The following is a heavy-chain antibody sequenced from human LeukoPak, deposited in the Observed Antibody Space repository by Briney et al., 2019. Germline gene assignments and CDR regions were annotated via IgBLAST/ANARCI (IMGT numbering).Heavy chain of an antibody. J-gene: IGHJ6*03. V-gene: IGHV3-7*01. CDR1: GFTFNGFW. D-gene: IGHD4-17*01. CDR2: IKQDGSDI. CDR3: TRDALYGDPSYYYMDV. Sequence: PGGSLRLSCAASGFTFNGFWMSWVRQAPGKGLEGVANIKQDGSDIYYLGSVRGRFTISRDNAMNSLYLQMNSLRAEDTAVYYCTRDALYGDPSYYYMDVWGKGTTVTVS.